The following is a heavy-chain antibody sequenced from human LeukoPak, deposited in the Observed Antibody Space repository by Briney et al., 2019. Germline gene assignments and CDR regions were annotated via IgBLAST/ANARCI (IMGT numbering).Heavy chain of an antibody. D-gene: IGHD3-10*01. Sequence: ASVKVSCKASGYTFTSYGISWVRQAPGQGLEWMGWISAYNGNTDYAQKLQGRVTMTTDTSTSTAYMELRSLRSDDTAVYYCARVCMVRGVITRGDYYYYYGMDVWGQGTTVTVSS. CDR1: GYTFTSYG. CDR2: ISAYNGNT. CDR3: ARVCMVRGVITRGDYYYYYGMDV. V-gene: IGHV1-18*01. J-gene: IGHJ6*02.